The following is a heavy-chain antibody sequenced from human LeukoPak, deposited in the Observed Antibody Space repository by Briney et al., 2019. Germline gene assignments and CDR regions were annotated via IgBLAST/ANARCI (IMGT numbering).Heavy chain of an antibody. Sequence: GGSLRLSCAASGFTFSSYGMHWDRQAPGKGLEWVAFIRYDGSNKYYADSVKGRFTISRDNSKNTLYLQMNILRAEDTTVYYYAKDVRARQRYCGQGTLVTVSS. J-gene: IGHJ4*02. D-gene: IGHD6-25*01. CDR3: AKDVRARQRY. V-gene: IGHV3-30*02. CDR2: IRYDGSNK. CDR1: GFTFSSYG.